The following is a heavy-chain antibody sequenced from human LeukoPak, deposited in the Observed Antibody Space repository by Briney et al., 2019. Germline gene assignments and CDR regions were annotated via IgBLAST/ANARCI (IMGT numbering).Heavy chain of an antibody. CDR2: ISGSGDST. CDR1: GFTFSSYA. Sequence: PGGSLRLSCAASGFTFSSYAMSWVRQAPGKGLEWVSAISGSGDSTSYGDSVKGRFIISRDNSKSMLYLQMNSLRAEDTAMYYCVKDGEDGNYFLYYFDYWGQGTLVTVSS. J-gene: IGHJ4*02. V-gene: IGHV3-23*01. D-gene: IGHD1-7*01. CDR3: VKDGEDGNYFLYYFDY.